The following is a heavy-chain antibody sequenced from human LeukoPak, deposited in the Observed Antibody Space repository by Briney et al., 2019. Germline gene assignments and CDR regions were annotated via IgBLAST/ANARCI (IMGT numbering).Heavy chain of an antibody. D-gene: IGHD6-19*01. Sequence: ASVKVSCKASGYTFTGYYMHWVRQAPGQGLEWMGRINPNSGSTNYAQKFQGRVTMTRDTSISTAYMELSRLRSDDTAVYYCARDRATAYSSGWYRAFDPWGQGTLVTVSS. CDR3: ARDRATAYSSGWYRAFDP. J-gene: IGHJ5*02. V-gene: IGHV1-2*06. CDR1: GYTFTGYY. CDR2: INPNSGST.